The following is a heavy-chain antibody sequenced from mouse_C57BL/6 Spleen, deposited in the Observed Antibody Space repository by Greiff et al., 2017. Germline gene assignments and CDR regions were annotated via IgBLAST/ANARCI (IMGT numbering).Heavy chain of an antibody. V-gene: IGHV3-6*01. CDR1: GYSITSGYY. CDR3: ARVRYDYDVDWFAY. J-gene: IGHJ3*01. Sequence: DVKLQESGPGLVKPSQSLSLTCSVTGYSITSGYYWNWIRQFPGNKLEWMGYISYDGSNNYNPSLKNRISITRDTSKNQFFLKLNSVTTEDTATYYGARVRYDYDVDWFAYWGQGTLVTVSA. CDR2: ISYDGSN. D-gene: IGHD2-4*01.